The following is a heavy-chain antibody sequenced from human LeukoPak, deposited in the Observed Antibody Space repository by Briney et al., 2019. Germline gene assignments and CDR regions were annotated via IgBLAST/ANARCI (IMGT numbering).Heavy chain of an antibody. CDR2: IRYDGSNK. J-gene: IGHJ4*02. CDR3: TRATAGFDY. V-gene: IGHV3-30*02. CDR1: GFTFSSYG. Sequence: PGGSLRLSCAASGFTFSSYGMHWVRQAPGKGLEWVAFIRYDGSNKYYADSVKGRFTISRENAKNSLYLQMNNLRVGDTAVYYCTRATAGFDYWGQGTLVTVSS.